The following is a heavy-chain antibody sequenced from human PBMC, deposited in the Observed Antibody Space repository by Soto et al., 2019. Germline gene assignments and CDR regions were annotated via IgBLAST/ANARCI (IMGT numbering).Heavy chain of an antibody. CDR1: GYTFIDSY. CDR2: ISPKSGGT. J-gene: IGHJ4*02. Sequence: QVQLVQSGAEVKKPGASVKFSCEASGYTFIDSYMNWVRQAPGQGFEGMARISPKSGGTNYAQKFQGRVTMTWDTSLNTAYMELSSLMSEDTAVYYCARPPGYISDWYYFDLWGQGTLVTVSS. V-gene: IGHV1-2*06. D-gene: IGHD6-19*01. CDR3: ARPPGYISDWYYFDL.